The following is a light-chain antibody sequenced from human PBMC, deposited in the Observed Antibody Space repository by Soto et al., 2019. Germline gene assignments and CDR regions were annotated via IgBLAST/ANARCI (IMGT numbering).Light chain of an antibody. Sequence: DIQMTQSPSSLSASVGDRVTITSQASQGIGNYLAWYQQKSGKVPKLLIYAASTLQSGVPSRFSGSRSGTDFTLTISSLRPEDVATYYCQNHNNAPWTFGQGTKV. CDR1: QGIGNY. J-gene: IGKJ1*01. CDR3: QNHNNAPWT. V-gene: IGKV1-27*01. CDR2: AAS.